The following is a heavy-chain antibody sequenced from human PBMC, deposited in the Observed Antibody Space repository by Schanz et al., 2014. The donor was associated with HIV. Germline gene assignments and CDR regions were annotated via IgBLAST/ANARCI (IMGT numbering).Heavy chain of an antibody. CDR1: GFTFSSYS. CDR2: ISGSSTYI. Sequence: EVHLVESGGGLVKPGGSLKLSCAASGFTFSSYSMNWVRQAPGKGLEWVSSISGSSTYIYYADLVKGRFTISRDNAKKSLYLQMNSLRAEDTAVYYCAKDGSWEAFDACDIWGQGTMVTVSS. CDR3: AKDGSWEAFDACDI. V-gene: IGHV3-21*01. J-gene: IGHJ3*02. D-gene: IGHD1-26*01.